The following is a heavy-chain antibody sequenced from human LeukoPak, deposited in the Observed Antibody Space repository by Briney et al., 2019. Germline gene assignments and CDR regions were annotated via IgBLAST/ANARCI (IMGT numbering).Heavy chain of an antibody. V-gene: IGHV3-11*01. Sequence: PGGSLRLSCAASGFTFSDYYMSWIRQAPGKGLEWVSYISSSGSTIYYPDSVKGRFTISRDNAKNSLYLQMNSLRAEDTAVYYCARDRDSSSWYWFDPWGQGTLVTVSS. D-gene: IGHD6-13*01. CDR2: ISSSGSTI. CDR1: GFTFSDYY. J-gene: IGHJ5*02. CDR3: ARDRDSSSWYWFDP.